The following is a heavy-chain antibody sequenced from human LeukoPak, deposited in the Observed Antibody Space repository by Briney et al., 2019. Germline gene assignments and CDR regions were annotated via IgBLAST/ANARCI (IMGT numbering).Heavy chain of an antibody. V-gene: IGHV1-18*01. J-gene: IGHJ4*02. CDR1: GYIFTSYG. CDR3: ARRWSSGWYGDY. CDR2: ISGDNGNT. D-gene: IGHD6-19*01. Sequence: GASVKVSCKTSGYIFTSYGITWVRQAPGQGLEWMGWISGDNGNTKYVPKLQDRVTLTTDTSTATAYMELRNLRSDDTAVYYCARRWSSGWYGDYWGQGTLVTVSS.